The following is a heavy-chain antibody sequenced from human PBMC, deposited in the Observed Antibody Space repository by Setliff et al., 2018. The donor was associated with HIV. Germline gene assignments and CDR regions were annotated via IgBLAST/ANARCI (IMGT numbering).Heavy chain of an antibody. V-gene: IGHV4-34*01. D-gene: IGHD6-13*01. CDR2: INHSGST. J-gene: IGHJ4*02. CDR1: GGSFSGYY. CDR3: ARHVPRSSRIDY. Sequence: SETLSLTCAVYGGSFSGYYWSWIRQPPGKGLEWIGEINHSGSTNYNPSLKSRVTISVDTSKNQFSLKLGSVTAADTAVYYCARHVPRSSRIDYWGQGTLVTVSS.